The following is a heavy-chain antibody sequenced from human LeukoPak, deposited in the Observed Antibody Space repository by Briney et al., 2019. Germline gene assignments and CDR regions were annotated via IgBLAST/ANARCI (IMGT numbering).Heavy chain of an antibody. D-gene: IGHD6-19*01. V-gene: IGHV3-21*01. J-gene: IGHJ4*02. CDR2: ISSSSSYI. CDR1: GFTFSSYS. CDR3: ARATERYSSGWYQVDYFDH. Sequence: GGSLRLSCAASGFTFSSYSMNWVRQAPGKGLEWVSSISSSSSYIYYADSVKGRFTISRDNAKNSLYLQMNSLRAEDTAVYYCARATERYSSGWYQVDYFDHWGQGTLVTVSS.